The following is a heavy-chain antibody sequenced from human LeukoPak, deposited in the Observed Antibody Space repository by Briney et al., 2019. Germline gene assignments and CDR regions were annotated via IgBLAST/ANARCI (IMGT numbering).Heavy chain of an antibody. CDR1: GYPFTTYE. CDR2: VHPNSGNT. D-gene: IGHD3-10*01. CDR3: ARDRGYFDY. Sequence: ASVKVSCKTSGYPFTTYEINWVRQAAGQELEWMGWVHPNSGNTAYAQKFQGRVTMTRDTSISTAYMELSGLRSDDTAVYFCARDRGYFDYWGQGTLLTVSS. J-gene: IGHJ4*02. V-gene: IGHV1-8*01.